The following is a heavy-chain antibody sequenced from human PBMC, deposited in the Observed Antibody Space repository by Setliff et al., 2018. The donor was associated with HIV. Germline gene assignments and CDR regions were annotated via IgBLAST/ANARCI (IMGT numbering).Heavy chain of an antibody. Sequence: KSSETLSLTCTVSGGSISNHYWGWIRQPPGKGLEFIGNIHYSGSTDYNPSIKSRVTMSVDMSKNQLSLKVTSVTAADTAVYYCGRGRLPTGMDVWGKGTTVTVSS. CDR3: GRGRLPTGMDV. J-gene: IGHJ6*04. CDR2: IHYSGST. CDR1: GGSISNHY. D-gene: IGHD4-17*01. V-gene: IGHV4-59*11.